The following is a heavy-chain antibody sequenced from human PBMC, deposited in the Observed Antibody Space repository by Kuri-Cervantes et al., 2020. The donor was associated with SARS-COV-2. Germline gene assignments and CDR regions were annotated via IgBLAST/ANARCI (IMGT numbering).Heavy chain of an antibody. CDR2: INPSGGST. J-gene: IGHJ4*02. Sequence: ASVKVSCKASGYTFTSYYMHWVRQAPGQGLEWMGIINPSGGSTSYAQKFQGRVTMTRDTSISTAYMELSRLRSDDTAVYYCARDIGGFDYWGQGTLVTVSS. CDR1: GYTFTSYY. D-gene: IGHD3-10*01. V-gene: IGHV1-46*01. CDR3: ARDIGGFDY.